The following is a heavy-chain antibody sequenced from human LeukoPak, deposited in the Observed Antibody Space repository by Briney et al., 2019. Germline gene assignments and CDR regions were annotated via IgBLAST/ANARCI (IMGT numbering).Heavy chain of an antibody. CDR2: ISGSGGST. V-gene: IGHV3-23*01. CDR3: AKDQEDSGWYLSSLDY. Sequence: PGGSLRLSCAASGFTFSSYAMSWVRQAPGKGLEWVSAISGSGGSTYYADSVKGRFTISRDNSKNTLYLQMNSLRAEDTAVYYCAKDQEDSGWYLSSLDYWGQGTLVTVSS. D-gene: IGHD6-19*01. CDR1: GFTFSSYA. J-gene: IGHJ4*02.